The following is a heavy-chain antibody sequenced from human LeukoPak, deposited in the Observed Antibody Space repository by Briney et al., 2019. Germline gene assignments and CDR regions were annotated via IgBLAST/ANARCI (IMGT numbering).Heavy chain of an antibody. D-gene: IGHD6-19*01. CDR3: ARRAVAYYYYYYMDV. Sequence: GASVKVSCKASGYTFTSYDINWVRQATGQGLEWMGWMNPNSGNTGYAQKFQGRVTFTRNTSISIAYMDLSSLRSEDTAVYYCARRAVAYYYYYYMDVWGKGTTVTVSS. V-gene: IGHV1-8*03. J-gene: IGHJ6*03. CDR2: MNPNSGNT. CDR1: GYTFTSYD.